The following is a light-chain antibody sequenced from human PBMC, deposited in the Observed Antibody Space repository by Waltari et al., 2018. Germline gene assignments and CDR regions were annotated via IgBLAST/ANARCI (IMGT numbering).Light chain of an antibody. J-gene: IGLJ2*01. CDR2: DVS. CDR3: CSYAGSLVV. Sequence: QSALTQPRSVSGSPGQSVTIPCTGTSSHAGGSNSIPWYQQHPGKAPKLMIYDVSKRPSGVPDRFSGSKSGNTASLTISGLQAEDEADYYCCSYAGSLVVFGGGTKLTVL. V-gene: IGLV2-11*01. CDR1: SSHAGGSNS.